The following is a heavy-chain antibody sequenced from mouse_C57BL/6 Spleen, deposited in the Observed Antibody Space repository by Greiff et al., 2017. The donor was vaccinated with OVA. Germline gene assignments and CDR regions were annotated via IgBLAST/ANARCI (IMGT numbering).Heavy chain of an antibody. J-gene: IGHJ1*03. CDR1: GYSITSGYY. CDR3: ARDLITTVELGYFDV. CDR2: ISYDGSN. Sequence: EVQLQESGPGLVKPSQSLSLTCSVTGYSITSGYYWNWIRQFPGNKLEWMGYISYDGSNNYNPSLKNRISITRDTSKNQFFLKLNSVTTEDTATYYCARDLITTVELGYFDVWGTGTTVTVSS. V-gene: IGHV3-6*01. D-gene: IGHD1-1*01.